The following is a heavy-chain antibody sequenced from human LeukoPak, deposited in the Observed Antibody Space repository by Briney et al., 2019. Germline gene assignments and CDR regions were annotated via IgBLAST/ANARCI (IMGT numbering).Heavy chain of an antibody. CDR3: AKDLALRYFDWLSPPTGYFDL. CDR1: GFTFSIYA. J-gene: IGHJ2*01. Sequence: GGSLRLSCAACGFTFSIYAMSCVRQAPGKGLEWVSAISGSGGSTYYADSVKGRFTISRDNSKNTLYLQMNSLRAEDTSVYYCAKDLALRYFDWLSPPTGYFDLWGRGTLVTLSS. V-gene: IGHV3-23*01. CDR2: ISGSGGST. D-gene: IGHD3-9*01.